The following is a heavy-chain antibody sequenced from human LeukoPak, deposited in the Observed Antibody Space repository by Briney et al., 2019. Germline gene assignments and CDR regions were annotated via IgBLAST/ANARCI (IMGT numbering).Heavy chain of an antibody. CDR3: ARDIPGYSSGWRAFDI. D-gene: IGHD6-19*01. Sequence: GGSLRLSCAASGFTFSSYWMSWVRQAPGKGLEWVANIKQDGSEKYYVDSVKGRFTISRDNAKNSLYLQMNSLRAEDTAVYYCARDIPGYSSGWRAFDIWGQGTMVTVSS. CDR1: GFTFSSYW. J-gene: IGHJ3*02. V-gene: IGHV3-7*01. CDR2: IKQDGSEK.